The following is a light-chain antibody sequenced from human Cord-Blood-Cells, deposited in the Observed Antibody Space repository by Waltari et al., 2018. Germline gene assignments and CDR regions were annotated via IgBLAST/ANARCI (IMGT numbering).Light chain of an antibody. J-gene: IGLJ3*02. CDR1: NLGSKN. V-gene: IGLV3-9*01. Sequence: SYELTQPLSVSVALGQTARIPCGGNNLGSKNGHWYQQKPGQAPVLVIYRDSNRPSGIPERFSGSNSGNTATLTISRAQAGDEADYYCQVWDSSTSKVFGGGTKLTVL. CDR3: QVWDSSTSKV. CDR2: RDS.